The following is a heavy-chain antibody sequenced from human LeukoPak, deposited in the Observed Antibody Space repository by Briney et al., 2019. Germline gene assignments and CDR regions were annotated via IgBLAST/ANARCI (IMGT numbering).Heavy chain of an antibody. J-gene: IGHJ6*03. CDR3: ARHLHDMDV. CDR1: GGSISSSSYY. CDR2: IYYSGST. Sequence: KTSETLSLTCAVSGGSISSSSYYWGWIRQPPGKGLEWIGSIYYSGSTYYNPSLKSRVTISVDTSKNQFSLKLSSVTAADTAVYYCARHLHDMDVWGKGTTVTVSS. V-gene: IGHV4-39*01.